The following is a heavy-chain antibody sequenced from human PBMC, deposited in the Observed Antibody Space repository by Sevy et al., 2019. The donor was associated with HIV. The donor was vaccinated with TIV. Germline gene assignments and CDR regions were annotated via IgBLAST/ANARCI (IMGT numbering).Heavy chain of an antibody. J-gene: IGHJ4*02. Sequence: GGPLRLSCAASGFTFSSYGMHWVRQAPGKGLEWVAVIWYDGSNKYYADSVKGRFTISRDNSKNTLYLQMKSLRAEDTAVDFCAKDWSSGWIILRGLDYWGQGTLVTVSS. D-gene: IGHD6-19*01. CDR1: GFTFSSYG. CDR3: AKDWSSGWIILRGLDY. CDR2: IWYDGSNK. V-gene: IGHV3-33*06.